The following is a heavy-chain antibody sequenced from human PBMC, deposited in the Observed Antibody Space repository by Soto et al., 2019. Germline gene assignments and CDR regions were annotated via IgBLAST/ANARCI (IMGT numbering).Heavy chain of an antibody. Sequence: QVQLQESGPGLVKPSETLSLTCTVSSDSSSSYKWSWIRQTPGKGLEWIGYIDNNGGISYNHSLKSQNNNPTSIATSNKQVSQRLSSVTAAETAVYYCVRQEFGPLHGLVDVWGQGTTVTVSS. CDR2: IDNNGGI. J-gene: IGHJ6*02. D-gene: IGHD3-10*01. CDR1: SDSSSSYK. V-gene: IGHV4-59*08. CDR3: VRQEFGPLHGLVDV.